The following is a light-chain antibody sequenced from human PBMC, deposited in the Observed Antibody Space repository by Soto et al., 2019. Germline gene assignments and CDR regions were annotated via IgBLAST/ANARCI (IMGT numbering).Light chain of an antibody. CDR3: QHYGRGSPIA. CDR2: GAY. CDR1: QSVSTN. J-gene: IGKJ5*01. V-gene: IGKV3-20*01. Sequence: EIALTQSPGSLSLSPGEGATLSCRASQSVSTNVAWYQQRPGQPPKLLIFGAYSRATGIPARFSGSGSGTDFTIIINRLQPEDLALYFWQHYGRGSPIAFGLGTLRAI.